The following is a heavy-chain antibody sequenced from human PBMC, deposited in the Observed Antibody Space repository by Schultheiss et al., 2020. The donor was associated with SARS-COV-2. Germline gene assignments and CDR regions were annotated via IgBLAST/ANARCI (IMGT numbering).Heavy chain of an antibody. CDR1: GGTFSSYA. CDR3: ARVLQAFHYYGMDV. CDR2: ISAYNGNT. Sequence: ASVKVSCKASGGTFSSYAISWVRQAPGQGLEWMVWISAYNGNTNYAQKLQGRVTITTDTSTRTAYMELRSLTSDDTAVYYCARVLQAFHYYGMDVWGQGTTVTVSS. J-gene: IGHJ6*02. V-gene: IGHV1-18*01. D-gene: IGHD1-26*01.